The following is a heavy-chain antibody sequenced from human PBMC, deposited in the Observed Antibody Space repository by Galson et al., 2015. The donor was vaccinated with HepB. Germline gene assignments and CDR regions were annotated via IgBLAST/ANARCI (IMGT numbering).Heavy chain of an antibody. Sequence: SLRLSCAASGFTFSYYAMSWVRQAPGKGLEWVSAITPSGDNTYSADSMKGRFTISRDNSQNTLFLQMNSLRADDTATYYCAKGRGWYTGFDSWGQGALVTVSS. CDR1: GFTFSYYA. D-gene: IGHD2-2*02. V-gene: IGHV3-23*01. CDR3: AKGRGWYTGFDS. J-gene: IGHJ4*02. CDR2: ITPSGDNT.